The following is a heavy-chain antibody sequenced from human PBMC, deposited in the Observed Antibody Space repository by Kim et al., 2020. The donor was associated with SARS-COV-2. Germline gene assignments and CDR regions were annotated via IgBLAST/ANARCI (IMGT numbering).Heavy chain of an antibody. CDR2: INHSGST. CDR1: GGSFSGYY. V-gene: IGHV4-34*01. Sequence: SETLSLTCAVYGGSFSGYYWSWIRQPPGKGLEWIGEINHSGSTNYNPSLKSRVTISVDTSKNQFSLKLSSVTAADTAVYYCARYCSRWVVVVPAAMPDATQRGYYYGMDVWGQGTTVTVSS. CDR3: ARYCSRWVVVVPAAMPDATQRGYYYGMDV. D-gene: IGHD2-2*01. J-gene: IGHJ6*02.